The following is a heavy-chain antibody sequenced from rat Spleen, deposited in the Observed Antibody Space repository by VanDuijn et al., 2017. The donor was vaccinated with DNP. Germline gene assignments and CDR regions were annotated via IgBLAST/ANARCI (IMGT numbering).Heavy chain of an antibody. CDR1: GFTFSNYD. CDR2: ISTSGGST. J-gene: IGHJ2*01. Sequence: EVQLVESGVGLVQPGRSLKLSCAASGFTFSNYDMAWVRQAPTKGLEWVASISTSGGSTYYRDSVKGRFTVSRDNAKSTLYLQMDSLRSEDTATYYCARHRGYYFDYWGQGVMVTVSS. CDR3: ARHRGYYFDY. V-gene: IGHV5-25*01.